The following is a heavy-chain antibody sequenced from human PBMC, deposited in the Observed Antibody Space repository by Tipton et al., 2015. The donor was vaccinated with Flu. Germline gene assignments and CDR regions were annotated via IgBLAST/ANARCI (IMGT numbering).Heavy chain of an antibody. Sequence: LRLSCAASGFTFRNAWMTWVRQAPGKGLEWVGRVKSRKDGGTTDYAAAVTDRFTISRDDSKDTVTLQMNSLKVEDTAVYYCTAGYGTSDCDFWGQGTLVTVSS. J-gene: IGHJ4*02. CDR2: VKSRKDGGTT. CDR1: GFTFRNAW. D-gene: IGHD5-12*01. CDR3: TAGYGTSDCDF. V-gene: IGHV3-15*05.